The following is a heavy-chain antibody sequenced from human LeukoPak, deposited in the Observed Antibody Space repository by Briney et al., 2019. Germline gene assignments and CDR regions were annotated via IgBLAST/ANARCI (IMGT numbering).Heavy chain of an antibody. J-gene: IGHJ4*02. D-gene: IGHD2-2*01. Sequence: GGSLRLSCAGSGFSVSDNYMTWVRQAPGKGPEWVSVTYSGGTTYYADSVEGRFTISRDSAKNTLYLQMISLRTEDTAVYYCAKEGGLGYCSTTSCAFAHWGRGTLVTVSS. CDR1: GFSVSDNY. CDR3: AKEGGLGYCSTTSCAFAH. V-gene: IGHV3-53*01. CDR2: TYSGGTT.